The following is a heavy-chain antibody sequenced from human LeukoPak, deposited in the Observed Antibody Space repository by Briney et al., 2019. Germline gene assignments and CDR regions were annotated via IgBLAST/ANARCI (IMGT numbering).Heavy chain of an antibody. V-gene: IGHV4-34*01. Sequence: PSETLSLTCAVYGGSFSGYYWGWIRQPPGKGLEWIGEINHSGSTNYNPSLKSRVTISVDTSKNQFSLKLSSVTAADTAVYYCARGRTRRITMIVVVNKTPFDYWGQGTLVTVSS. CDR3: ARGRTRRITMIVVVNKTPFDY. D-gene: IGHD3-22*01. J-gene: IGHJ4*02. CDR1: GGSFSGYY. CDR2: INHSGST.